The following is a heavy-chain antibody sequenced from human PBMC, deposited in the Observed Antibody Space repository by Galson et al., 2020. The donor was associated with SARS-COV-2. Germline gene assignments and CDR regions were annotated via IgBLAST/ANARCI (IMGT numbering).Heavy chain of an antibody. Sequence: SETLSLTCAVYGGSFSGYYWSWIRQPPGKGLEWIGEINHSGSTNYNPSLKSRVTISVDTSKNQFSLKLSSVTAADTAVYYCARGLSIGWDAFDIWGQGTMVTVSS. CDR2: INHSGST. CDR3: ARGLSIGWDAFDI. D-gene: IGHD6-19*01. CDR1: GGSFSGYY. V-gene: IGHV4-34*01. J-gene: IGHJ3*02.